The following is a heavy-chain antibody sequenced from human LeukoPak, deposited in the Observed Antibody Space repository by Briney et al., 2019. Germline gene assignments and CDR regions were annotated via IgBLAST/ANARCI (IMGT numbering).Heavy chain of an antibody. Sequence: GESLKISCKGSGYSFSSYWLGWVRQMPGKGLEWMGIIYPGDSDTRYSPSFQGQVTISVDKSISTTYLQWSSLKASDTAMYYCARPSYGSGRTDAFDIWGQGTMVTVSS. J-gene: IGHJ3*02. D-gene: IGHD3-10*01. CDR3: ARPSYGSGRTDAFDI. CDR1: GYSFSSYW. CDR2: IYPGDSDT. V-gene: IGHV5-51*01.